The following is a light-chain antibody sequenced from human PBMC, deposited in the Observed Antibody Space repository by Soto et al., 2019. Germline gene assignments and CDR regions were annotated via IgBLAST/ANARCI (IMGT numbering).Light chain of an antibody. CDR3: LQYHNLWA. J-gene: IGKJ1*01. CDR1: QGIRND. CDR2: AAS. V-gene: IGKV1-6*01. Sequence: AIQMTQSPSSLSACVGDRVTITFRASQGIRNDLGWYQQKPVNAPKLLIYAASSLQSGVPSRFIGSGSGTEFPLTISSMKSEDFTVDACLQYHNLWAFGQGTKVDIK.